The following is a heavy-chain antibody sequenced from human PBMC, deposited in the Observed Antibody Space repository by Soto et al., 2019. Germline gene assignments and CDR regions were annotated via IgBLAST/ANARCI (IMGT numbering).Heavy chain of an antibody. Sequence: ASVKVSCKASGGIFSSYAISWVRQAPGPGLEWMGGIIPIFGTANYAQTFQGRVTITADESTSTAYMDQSSLRSEDTAVYYCARGSGYCSSISCYTDFDYWGQGTLVTASS. J-gene: IGHJ4*02. CDR1: GGIFSSYA. V-gene: IGHV1-69*13. CDR3: ARGSGYCSSISCYTDFDY. CDR2: IIPIFGTA. D-gene: IGHD2-2*02.